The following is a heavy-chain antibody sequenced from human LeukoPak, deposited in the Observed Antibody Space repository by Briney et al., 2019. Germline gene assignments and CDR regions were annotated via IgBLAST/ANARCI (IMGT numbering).Heavy chain of an antibody. D-gene: IGHD4-17*01. CDR1: GFDLSPYT. Sequence: PGGSLRLSCSASGFDLSPYTMNWVRQAPGKGLEWVASISSSSSYIYYGDLVKGRFTISRDNAKNTLYLQLDSLRAEDTATYYCARRVTTFLSWGQGTPVIVSS. J-gene: IGHJ4*02. CDR2: ISSSSSYI. V-gene: IGHV3-21*01. CDR3: ARRVTTFLS.